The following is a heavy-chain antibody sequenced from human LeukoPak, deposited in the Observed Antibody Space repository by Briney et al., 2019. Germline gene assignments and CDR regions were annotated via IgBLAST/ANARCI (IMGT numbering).Heavy chain of an antibody. CDR1: GFTFSSYA. CDR2: ISYDGSNK. D-gene: IGHD1-26*01. CDR3: AREVGATQGRFDP. Sequence: PGRSLRLSCAASGFTFSSYAMHWVRQAPGKGLEWVAVISYDGSNKYYADSVKGRFTISRDNSKNTLYLQMNSLRAEDTAVYYCAREVGATQGRFDPWGQGTLVTVSS. J-gene: IGHJ5*02. V-gene: IGHV3-30*04.